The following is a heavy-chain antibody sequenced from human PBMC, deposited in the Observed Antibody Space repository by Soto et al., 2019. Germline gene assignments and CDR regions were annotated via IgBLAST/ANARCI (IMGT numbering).Heavy chain of an antibody. Sequence: ASVKVSCKASGYTFTSYGISWVRQAPGQGLEWMGWISAYNGNTNYAQKLQGRVTMTTDTSTSTAYMELRSLRSDDTAVYYCARSSWLSHSSWFDPWGQGTLVTVSS. J-gene: IGHJ5*02. D-gene: IGHD3-22*01. CDR2: ISAYNGNT. CDR3: ARSSWLSHSSWFDP. V-gene: IGHV1-18*04. CDR1: GYTFTSYG.